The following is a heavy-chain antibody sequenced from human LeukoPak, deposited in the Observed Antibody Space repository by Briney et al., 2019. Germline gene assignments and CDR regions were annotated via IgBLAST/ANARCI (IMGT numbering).Heavy chain of an antibody. CDR1: GFTFSDYY. Sequence: PGGSLRLSCAASGFTFSDYYMSWIRQAPGKGLEWVSYISGSGSTIYYADSVKGRFTISRDNAKNSLYLQMNSLRAEDTAVYYCARDTCSSTSCYAEGADYWGQGTLVTVSS. J-gene: IGHJ4*02. CDR3: ARDTCSSTSCYAEGADY. CDR2: ISGSGSTI. D-gene: IGHD2-2*01. V-gene: IGHV3-11*01.